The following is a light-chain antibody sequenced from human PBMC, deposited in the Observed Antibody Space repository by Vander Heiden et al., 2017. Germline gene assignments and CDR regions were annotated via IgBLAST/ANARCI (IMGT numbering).Light chain of an antibody. CDR3: SSYTTSGTFPYV. CDR2: DVA. Sequence: QSALTQPASVSGSPGLSITISCTGTSSDIGGYSYVSWYQRHPGKAPKLIIYDVASRPSGVSNRFSGSKSGKTASLTISGLQAEDEAEYYCSSYTTSGTFPYVFGAGTQVTVL. CDR1: SSDIGGYSY. V-gene: IGLV2-14*01. J-gene: IGLJ1*01.